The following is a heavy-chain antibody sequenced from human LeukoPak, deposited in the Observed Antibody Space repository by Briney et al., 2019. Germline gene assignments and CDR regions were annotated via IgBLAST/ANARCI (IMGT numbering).Heavy chain of an antibody. CDR1: GFTFSGYG. CDR3: AKRTEYCSGGSCYHYGMEV. Sequence: GGSLRLSCAASGFTFSGYGMHWVRQAPGKGLEWVGFISYDGTKTHYADSVKGRFTSSRDNSKNTLYLQIISSLEDTAVYYCAKRTEYCSGGSCYHYGMEVWGQGTTVTVSS. J-gene: IGHJ6*02. CDR2: ISYDGTKT. D-gene: IGHD2-15*01. V-gene: IGHV3-30*18.